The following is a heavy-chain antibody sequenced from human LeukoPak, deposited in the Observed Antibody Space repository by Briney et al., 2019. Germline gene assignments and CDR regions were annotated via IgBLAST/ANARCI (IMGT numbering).Heavy chain of an antibody. CDR3: AKDRGGWQLRDFDY. V-gene: IGHV3-23*01. Sequence: GGSLRLSCAASGFTFSTYAVNWVRQAPGKGLEWVSAITGSGGATYYADSVKGRFTISRDNSKNTLYLQMSSLRAEDTAVYYCAKDRGGWQLRDFDYWGQGTLVTVSS. CDR2: ITGSGGAT. J-gene: IGHJ4*02. D-gene: IGHD1-26*01. CDR1: GFTFSTYA.